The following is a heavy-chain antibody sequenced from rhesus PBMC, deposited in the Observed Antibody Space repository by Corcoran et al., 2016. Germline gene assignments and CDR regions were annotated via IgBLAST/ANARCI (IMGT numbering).Heavy chain of an antibody. CDR2: IYGSSSST. D-gene: IGHD3-16*01. J-gene: IGHJ4*01. CDR3: ASSYYSGSYYFY. V-gene: IGHV4-169*01. Sequence: QLQLQESGPGLVKPSETLSVTCAVSGGSISRSSWSWIRQAPGQGLEWIGYIYGSSSSTNSNPSLKGRVTRSVDTSKNQLSLKLSSVTTADTAVYYCASSYYSGSYYFYWGQGVLVTVSS. CDR1: GGSISRSS.